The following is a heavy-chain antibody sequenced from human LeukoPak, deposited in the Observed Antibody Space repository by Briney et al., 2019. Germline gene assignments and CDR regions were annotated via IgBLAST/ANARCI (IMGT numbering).Heavy chain of an antibody. CDR1: GFTLSSYA. CDR3: AKDRDTQGYGDYYYYGMDV. CDR2: ISGSGGST. D-gene: IGHD4-17*01. J-gene: IGHJ6*02. V-gene: IGHV3-23*01. Sequence: GGSLRLSCAASGFTLSSYAMSWVRQAPGKGLEWVSAISGSGGSTYYADSVKGRFTISRDNSKNTLYLQMNSLRAEDTAVYYCAKDRDTQGYGDYYYYGMDVWGQGTTVTVSS.